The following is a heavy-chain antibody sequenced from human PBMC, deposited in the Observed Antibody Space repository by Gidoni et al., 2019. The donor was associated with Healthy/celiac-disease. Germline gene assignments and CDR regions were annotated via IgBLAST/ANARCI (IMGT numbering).Heavy chain of an antibody. CDR2: IYHSGLT. CDR3: SRVDSSSPWDAFDI. Sequence: QVQLQESGPGLVKPSATLSLTCAAAGYSISSGYYWGWIRQPPGTGLEWIGSIYHSGLTYYNPSLKSRGAISVDTSKTQFSLKLSSVTAADTAVYYCSRVDSSSPWDAFDIWGQGTMVTVSS. J-gene: IGHJ3*02. V-gene: IGHV4-38-2*01. CDR1: GYSISSGYY. D-gene: IGHD6-6*01.